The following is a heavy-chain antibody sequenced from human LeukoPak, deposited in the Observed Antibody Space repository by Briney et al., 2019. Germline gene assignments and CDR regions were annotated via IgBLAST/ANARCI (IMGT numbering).Heavy chain of an antibody. CDR1: GGTFSSYA. J-gene: IGHJ4*02. CDR2: IIPIFGTA. D-gene: IGHD6-19*01. V-gene: IGHV1-69*13. CDR3: ARDRDSSGWDVFDY. Sequence: ASVKVSCEASGGTFSSYAISWVRQAPGQGLEWMGGIIPIFGTANYAQKFQGRVTITADESTSTAYMELSSLRSEDTAVYYCARDRDSSGWDVFDYWGQGTLVTVSS.